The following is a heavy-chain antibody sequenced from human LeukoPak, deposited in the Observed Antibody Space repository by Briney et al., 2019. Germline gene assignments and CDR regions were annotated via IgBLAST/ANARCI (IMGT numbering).Heavy chain of an antibody. J-gene: IGHJ4*02. V-gene: IGHV3-9*01. CDR2: INWNSANT. Sequence: GGSLRLSCATSGFTFHDHAMHWVRQVPGKGLEWVSSINWNSANTAYTDSVKGRFIISRDNARKSLYLQMDSLRAEDTASYFCVRDRNIAAAGTVYFDYWGQGALVTVSS. D-gene: IGHD6-13*01. CDR1: GFTFHDHA. CDR3: VRDRNIAAAGTVYFDY.